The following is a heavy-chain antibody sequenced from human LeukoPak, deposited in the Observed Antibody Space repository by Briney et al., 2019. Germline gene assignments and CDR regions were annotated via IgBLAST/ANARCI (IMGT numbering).Heavy chain of an antibody. J-gene: IGHJ4*02. CDR3: ARRVDCSSTSCYRTPYFDY. Sequence: SETLSLTCTVSGGSISSSSYYWGWIRQPPGKGLEWIVRIDYSGSIYYNPSLKSRVTISVAPSTNPFSLKLSSVTAADTAVYYCARRVDCSSTSCYRTPYFDYWGQGPLVTVSS. V-gene: IGHV4-39*01. CDR2: IDYSGSI. D-gene: IGHD2-2*01. CDR1: GGSISSSSYY.